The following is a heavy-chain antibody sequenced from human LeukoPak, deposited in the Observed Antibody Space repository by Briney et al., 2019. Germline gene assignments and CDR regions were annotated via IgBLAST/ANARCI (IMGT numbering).Heavy chain of an antibody. J-gene: IGHJ3*02. CDR3: ARDRVTLAYSSSWTDAFDI. Sequence: GGSLRLSCAATGLNFTSYGIHWVRQAPRKGLERVADIWYDGSNKYYADSVKGRFTISRDNSKNTLYLQMNSLRAEDTAVYYCARDRVTLAYSSSWTDAFDIWGQGTMVTVSS. V-gene: IGHV3-33*01. D-gene: IGHD6-13*01. CDR1: GLNFTSYG. CDR2: IWYDGSNK.